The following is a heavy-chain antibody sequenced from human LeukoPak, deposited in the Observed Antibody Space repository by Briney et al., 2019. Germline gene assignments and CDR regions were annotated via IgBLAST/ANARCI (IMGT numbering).Heavy chain of an antibody. V-gene: IGHV3-48*04. CDR2: ISSSGSTI. CDR3: ARQKVRGVGRFDY. D-gene: IGHD3-10*01. Sequence: QSGGSLRLSCAASGFTFSSYSMNWVRQAPGKGLEWVSSISSSGSTIYYADSVKGRFTISRDNAKNSLYLQMNSLRAEDTAVYYCARQKVRGVGRFDYWGQGTLVTVSS. CDR1: GFTFSSYS. J-gene: IGHJ4*02.